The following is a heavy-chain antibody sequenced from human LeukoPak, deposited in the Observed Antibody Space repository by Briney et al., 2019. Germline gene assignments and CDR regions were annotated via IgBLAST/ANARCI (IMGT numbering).Heavy chain of an antibody. Sequence: GGSLRLSCAASGFTFSSYAMHWVRQAPGKGLEWVAVISYDGSNKYYADSVKGRFTISRDNSKNTLYLQMNSLRAEDTAVYYCARDLGTYYYHSSGTDHWGQGTLVTVSS. CDR3: ARDLGTYYYHSSGTDH. CDR2: ISYDGSNK. D-gene: IGHD3-22*01. V-gene: IGHV3-30-3*01. J-gene: IGHJ1*01. CDR1: GFTFSSYA.